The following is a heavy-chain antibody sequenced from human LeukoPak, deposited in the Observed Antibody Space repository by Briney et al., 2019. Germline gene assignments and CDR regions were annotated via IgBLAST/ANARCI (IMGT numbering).Heavy chain of an antibody. CDR3: ARYHQPSGPNWLDR. Sequence: PSETLSPTCTVSGGSISTYFWTWIRQFPGKGLEWIGYIYYTGTTSYNPSLKSRVTISVDTSKNQFSLSLSSVTAADTAVYYCARYHQPSGPNWLDRWGQGTLVTVSS. J-gene: IGHJ5*02. CDR2: IYYTGTT. CDR1: GGSISTYF. D-gene: IGHD2-15*01. V-gene: IGHV4-59*01.